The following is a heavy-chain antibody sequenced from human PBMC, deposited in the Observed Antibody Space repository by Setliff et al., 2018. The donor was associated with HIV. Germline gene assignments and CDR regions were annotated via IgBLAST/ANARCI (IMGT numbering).Heavy chain of an antibody. J-gene: IGHJ6*02. Sequence: SETLSLTCAVYGGSFSGYYWSWIRLPPGKGLEWIGEINDNGSTNYNLSLKSRVTISVDTSKNQFSLKLSSVTAADTAVYYCARVRGRYYYHYAMDVWGQGTTVTGSS. CDR2: INDNGST. D-gene: IGHD3-10*01. CDR3: ARVRGRYYYHYAMDV. V-gene: IGHV4-34*01. CDR1: GGSFSGYY.